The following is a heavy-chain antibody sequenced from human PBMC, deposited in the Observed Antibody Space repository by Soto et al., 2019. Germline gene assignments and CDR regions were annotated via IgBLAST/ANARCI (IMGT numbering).Heavy chain of an antibody. CDR3: AIHYSAAMTTFDY. CDR1: GGSISSSSYY. D-gene: IGHD5-18*01. CDR2: IYYSGSN. V-gene: IGHV4-39*01. J-gene: IGHJ4*02. Sequence: ASETLSLTCTVSGGSISSSSYYWGWIRQPPGKGLEWIGSIYYSGSNYYNPPHKSRVTISVDPSKNLSSKKLSAVAAEDTAVYYCAIHYSAAMTTFDYWGQGTLVTVSS.